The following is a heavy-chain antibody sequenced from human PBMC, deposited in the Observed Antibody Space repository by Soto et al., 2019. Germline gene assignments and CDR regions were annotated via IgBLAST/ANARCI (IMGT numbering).Heavy chain of an antibody. D-gene: IGHD5-12*01. CDR3: AGWLQFYWAIDC. CDR1: GFNFNSYA. Sequence: QVQLGESGGGVVQPGRSLRLSCAASGFNFNSYAMHWVRQAPGKGLEWVAFISHDGNKKYYADSVKRPFTIPRDNSKNGLFPQINILSDDDPALYYCAGWLQFYWAIDCWGHGTLVSVS. CDR2: ISHDGNKK. J-gene: IGHJ4*01. V-gene: IGHV3-30-3*01.